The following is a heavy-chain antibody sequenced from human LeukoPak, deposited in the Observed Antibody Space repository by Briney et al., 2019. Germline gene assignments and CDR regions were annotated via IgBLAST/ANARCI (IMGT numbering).Heavy chain of an antibody. V-gene: IGHV1-8*01. J-gene: IGHJ4*02. CDR3: ARGRFLYSSSSEGDY. D-gene: IGHD6-6*01. Sequence: ASVKVSCKASGYTFTSYDINWVRQATGQRLEWMGWMNPNSGNTGYAQKFQGRVTMTRNTSISTAYMELSSLRSEDTAVYYCARGRFLYSSSSEGDYWGQGTLVTVSS. CDR1: GYTFTSYD. CDR2: MNPNSGNT.